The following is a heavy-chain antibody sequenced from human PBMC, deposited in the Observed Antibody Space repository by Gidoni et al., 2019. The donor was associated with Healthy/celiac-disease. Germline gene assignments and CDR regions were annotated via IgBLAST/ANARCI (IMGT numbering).Heavy chain of an antibody. Sequence: QVQLVESGGGVVQPGRSLRLSCAASGFTFSSYGMHWVRQAPGKGLEWVAVIWYDGSNKYYADSVKGRFTISRDNSKNTLYLQMNSLRAEDTAVYYWAREARSGYNIVESYYYYGMDVWGQGTTVTVSS. CDR1: GFTFSSYG. D-gene: IGHD3-3*01. CDR3: AREARSGYNIVESYYYYGMDV. CDR2: IWYDGSNK. J-gene: IGHJ6*02. V-gene: IGHV3-33*01.